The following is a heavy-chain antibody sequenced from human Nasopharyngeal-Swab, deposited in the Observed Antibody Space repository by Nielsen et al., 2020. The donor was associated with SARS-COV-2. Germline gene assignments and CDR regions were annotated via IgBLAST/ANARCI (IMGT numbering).Heavy chain of an antibody. CDR1: GASFSGYS. D-gene: IGHD3-3*02. CDR3: SRVNNGGGMVPASYSFFMDV. Sequence: SETLSLTCGLHGASFSGYSWGWVRQPPGKGLEWIADISRSGNTNYNPALKSRVIMSMATSKDEFSLKLTSVTAADTAIYFCSRVNNGGGMVPASYSFFMDVWGRGTSVAVSS. CDR2: ISRSGNT. V-gene: IGHV4-34*01. J-gene: IGHJ6*03.